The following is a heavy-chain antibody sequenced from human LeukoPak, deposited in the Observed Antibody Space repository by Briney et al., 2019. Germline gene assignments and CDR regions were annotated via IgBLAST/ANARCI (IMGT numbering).Heavy chain of an antibody. V-gene: IGHV1-58*01. CDR1: GFTFTSSA. D-gene: IGHD3-10*01. CDR3: AKQVYGSGSYYSAYYYYGMDV. Sequence: SVKVSCKASGFTFTSSAVQWVRQARGQRLEWIGWIVVGSGNTNYAQKFQERVTITRDMSTSTAYMELSSLRSEDTAVYYCAKQVYGSGSYYSAYYYYGMDVWGQGTTVTVSS. J-gene: IGHJ6*02. CDR2: IVVGSGNT.